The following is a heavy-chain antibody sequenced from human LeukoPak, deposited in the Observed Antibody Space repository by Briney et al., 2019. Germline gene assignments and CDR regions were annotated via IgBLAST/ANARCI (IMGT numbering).Heavy chain of an antibody. V-gene: IGHV3-21*04. Sequence: GGSLRLSCAASGFTFSSYSMNWVRQAPGKGLEWVSSISSSSSYIYYADSVKGRFTISRDNAKNSLYLQMNSLRAEDTAVYYCAKDRRSSGWYWGWYFDYWGQGTLVTVSS. CDR3: AKDRRSSGWYWGWYFDY. D-gene: IGHD6-19*01. CDR2: ISSSSSYI. CDR1: GFTFSSYS. J-gene: IGHJ4*02.